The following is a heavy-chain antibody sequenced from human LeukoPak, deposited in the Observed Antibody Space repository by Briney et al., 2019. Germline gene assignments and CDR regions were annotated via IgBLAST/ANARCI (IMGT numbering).Heavy chain of an antibody. V-gene: IGHV3-23*01. CDR2: ISGSAGST. Sequence: GGSLRLSCAASGFTFSSYAMSWVRQAPGKGLEWVSAISGSAGSTFHADSVKGRFTISRDNSKNTLYLQMNSLRAEDTAVYYCERQTPSLGWYWGQGALVTVSS. J-gene: IGHJ4*02. D-gene: IGHD1-26*01. CDR3: ERQTPSLGWY. CDR1: GFTFSSYA.